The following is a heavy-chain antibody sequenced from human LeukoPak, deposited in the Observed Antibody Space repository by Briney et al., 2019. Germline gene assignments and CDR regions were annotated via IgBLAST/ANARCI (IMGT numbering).Heavy chain of an antibody. CDR2: VYNRGST. Sequence: PGGSLSLSCAASGLTFSSYGLNWVRQPPGKGPEWSGSVYNRGSTYYNPSLKSRLIISVDTSKSQFSLKLSSVTAADTAVYYCARGDDYIGPRSLLLNWGQGTLVTASS. V-gene: IGHV4-39*01. CDR1: GLTFSSYG. J-gene: IGHJ4*02. D-gene: IGHD4-11*01. CDR3: ARGDDYIGPRSLLLN.